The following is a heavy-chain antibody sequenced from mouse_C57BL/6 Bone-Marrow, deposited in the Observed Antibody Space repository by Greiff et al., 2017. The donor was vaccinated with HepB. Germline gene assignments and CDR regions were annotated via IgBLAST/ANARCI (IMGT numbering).Heavy chain of an antibody. J-gene: IGHJ4*01. V-gene: IGHV1-19*01. CDR3: ASPSTMITTRAMDY. Sequence: EVQLQQSGPVLVKPGASVKMSCKASGYTFTDYYMNWVKQSHGKSLEWIGVINPYNGGTSYNQKFKGKATLTVDKSSSTAYMELNSLTSEDSAVYYCASPSTMITTRAMDYWGQGTSVTVSS. CDR2: INPYNGGT. D-gene: IGHD2-4*01. CDR1: GYTFTDYY.